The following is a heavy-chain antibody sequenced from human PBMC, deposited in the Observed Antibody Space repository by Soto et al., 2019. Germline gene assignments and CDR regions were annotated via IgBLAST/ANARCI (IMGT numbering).Heavy chain of an antibody. Sequence: PGGSLRLSCAASEFTFSSYWMSWVRQAPGKGLEWVANIKQDGSEKYYVDSVKGRFTISRDNAKNSLYLQMNSLRAEDTAVYYCARDPNIVLVPAALRSYYYYYGMDVWGQGTTVTVSS. D-gene: IGHD2-2*01. CDR3: ARDPNIVLVPAALRSYYYYYGMDV. J-gene: IGHJ6*02. CDR1: EFTFSSYW. CDR2: IKQDGSEK. V-gene: IGHV3-7*01.